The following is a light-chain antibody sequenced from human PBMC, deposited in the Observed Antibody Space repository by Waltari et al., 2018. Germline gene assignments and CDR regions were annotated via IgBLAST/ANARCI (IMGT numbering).Light chain of an antibody. Sequence: QTVVTQEPSLSVSPGGTVTLTCALSSGSVSFTSYATCYQQTPGQTPSTRLYKGNLLSSGVPDRFSDSILGNRAALSITVAQVEDESDYYCSLYMGSGIWVFGGGTKLTVL. J-gene: IGLJ3*02. CDR1: SGSVSFTSY. CDR2: KGN. V-gene: IGLV8-61*01. CDR3: SLYMGSGIWV.